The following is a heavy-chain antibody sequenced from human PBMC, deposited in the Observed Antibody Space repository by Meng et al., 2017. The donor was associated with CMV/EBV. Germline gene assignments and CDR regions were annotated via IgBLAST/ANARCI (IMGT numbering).Heavy chain of an antibody. CDR1: GYTFTSYY. V-gene: IGHV1-46*01. Sequence: ASVKVSCKASGYTFTSYYMHWVRQAPGQGLEWMGIINPSGGSTSYAQKFQGRVTMTRDTSTSTVYMELSSLRSEDTAVYYCARDFPYYDILTAYFSVDAFDIWGQGTMVTVSS. CDR2: INPSGGST. D-gene: IGHD3-9*01. J-gene: IGHJ3*02. CDR3: ARDFPYYDILTAYFSVDAFDI.